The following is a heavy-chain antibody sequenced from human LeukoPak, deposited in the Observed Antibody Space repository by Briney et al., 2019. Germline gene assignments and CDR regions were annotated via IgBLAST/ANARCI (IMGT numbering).Heavy chain of an antibody. J-gene: IGHJ4*02. V-gene: IGHV3-30*18. CDR2: ISYDGSSK. D-gene: IGHD1-14*01. CDR1: GFTFSSYG. Sequence: GGSLRLSCAASGFTFSSYGMHWVRQAPGKGLEWVAVISYDGSSKYHVDSVKGRFTISRDNSANTLYLQMNSLRTEDTAVYYCAKGSPDLDYWGQGTLVTVSS. CDR3: AKGSPDLDY.